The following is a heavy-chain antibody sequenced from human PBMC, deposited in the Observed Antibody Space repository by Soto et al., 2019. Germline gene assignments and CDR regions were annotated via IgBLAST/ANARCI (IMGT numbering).Heavy chain of an antibody. CDR2: FDPEDGET. D-gene: IGHD3-22*01. CDR3: ATSNYYDSSGYLPGGPYYYGMDV. CDR1: GYTLTELS. J-gene: IGHJ6*02. V-gene: IGHV1-24*01. Sequence: AASVKVSCKVSGYTLTELSMHWVRQAPGKGLEWMEGFDPEDGETIYAQKFQGRVTMTEDTSTDTAYMELSSLRSEDTAVYYCATSNYYDSSGYLPGGPYYYGMDVWGQGTTVTVSS.